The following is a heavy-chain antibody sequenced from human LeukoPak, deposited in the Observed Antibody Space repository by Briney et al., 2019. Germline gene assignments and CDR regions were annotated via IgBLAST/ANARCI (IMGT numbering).Heavy chain of an antibody. V-gene: IGHV4-34*01. D-gene: IGHD4-23*01. Sequence: SETLSLTCAVYGGSFSGYYWSWIRQPPGKGLEWIGEINHSGSTNYNPSLKSRVTISVDTSKNQFSLKLSSVTAADTAVYYCASRSTVVTLYYFDYWGQGTLVTVSS. J-gene: IGHJ4*02. CDR2: INHSGST. CDR3: ASRSTVVTLYYFDY. CDR1: GGSFSGYY.